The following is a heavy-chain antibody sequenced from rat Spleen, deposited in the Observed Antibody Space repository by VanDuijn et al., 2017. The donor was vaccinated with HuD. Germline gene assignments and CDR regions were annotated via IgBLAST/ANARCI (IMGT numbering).Heavy chain of an antibody. CDR3: AIDSNVYLNHWFAY. Sequence: QVQLKESGPGLVQPSETLSLTCTVAGFSLTSYNVHWVRQPPGKSLEWMGVIWNTGGTRYNSALKSRLTITKDTSKSQVFLKMNSLQTEDTATYYCAIDSNVYLNHWFAYWGQGTLVTVSS. CDR2: IWNTGGT. D-gene: IGHD1-2*01. V-gene: IGHV2-41*01. J-gene: IGHJ3*01. CDR1: GFSLTSYN.